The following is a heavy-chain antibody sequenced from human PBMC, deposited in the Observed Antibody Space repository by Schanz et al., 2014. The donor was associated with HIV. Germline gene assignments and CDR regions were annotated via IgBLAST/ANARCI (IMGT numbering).Heavy chain of an antibody. CDR3: ARDSGPGSY. CDR1: GFRFDDCA. Sequence: EVHLVESGGGSVQPGRSLRLSCEASGFRFDDCAMHWVRQVPEKGLEWVSGISWSGKNRGYADSVRGRFTISRDNAKNTLYLQMSSLRAEDTAVYYCARDSGPGSYWGQGTLVTVSS. CDR2: ISWSGKNR. D-gene: IGHD3-10*01. J-gene: IGHJ4*02. V-gene: IGHV3-9*01.